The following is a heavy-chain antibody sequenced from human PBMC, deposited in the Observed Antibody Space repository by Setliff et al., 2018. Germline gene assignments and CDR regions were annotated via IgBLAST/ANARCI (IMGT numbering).Heavy chain of an antibody. D-gene: IGHD3-10*01. V-gene: IGHV4-31*03. CDR2: IYYTGST. CDR3: ARLSTRGRGVNYAFDI. J-gene: IGHJ3*02. CDR1: GDSISSSGYY. Sequence: PSETLSLTCSVSGDSISSSGYYWNWIRQHPGKGLEWIGYIYYTGSTYYTPSLKSRVTISLDPSKNQFSLKLSSVTAADTAVYYCARLSTRGRGVNYAFDIWGQG.